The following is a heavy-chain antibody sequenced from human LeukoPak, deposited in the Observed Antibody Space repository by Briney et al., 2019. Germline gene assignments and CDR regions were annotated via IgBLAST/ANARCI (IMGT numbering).Heavy chain of an antibody. V-gene: IGHV3-49*04. Sequence: GGSLRLSCTASGFTFGDYAMSWVRQAPGKGLEWVGFIRSKAYGGTTEYAASVKGRFTISRDDSKSIAYLQMNSLKTEDTAVYYCAKDSSGFDYWGQGTLVTVSS. CDR2: IRSKAYGGTT. CDR3: AKDSSGFDY. J-gene: IGHJ4*02. CDR1: GFTFGDYA. D-gene: IGHD6-19*01.